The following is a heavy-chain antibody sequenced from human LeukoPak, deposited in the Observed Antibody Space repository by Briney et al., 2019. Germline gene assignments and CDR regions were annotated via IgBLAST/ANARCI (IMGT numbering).Heavy chain of an antibody. D-gene: IGHD3-3*01. V-gene: IGHV3-21*01. J-gene: IGHJ5*01. CDR3: ARDSVRFLGNNWSDS. Sequence: GGSLRLSCEASGFTFNSYTMNWVRQSPGKGLEWISSVTGNSNYIFYADSVKGRFTISRDNANNSVSLQMNNLRVEDTAVYYCARDSVRFLGNNWSDSWGQGTLVSVSS. CDR1: GFTFNSYT. CDR2: VTGNSNYI.